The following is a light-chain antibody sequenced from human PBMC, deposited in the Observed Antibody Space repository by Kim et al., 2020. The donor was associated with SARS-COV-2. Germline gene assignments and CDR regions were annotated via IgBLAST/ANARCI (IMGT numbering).Light chain of an antibody. V-gene: IGLV2-14*04. CDR1: SSDVGVYNH. CDR3: SSLTSSITYV. CDR2: DVS. Sequence: GQSITISCTGTSSDVGVYNHVSWYQQHPGKAPKLMIYDVSKWPSGVSNRFSGSKSGNTASLTISWLQAEDEADYYCSSLTSSITYVFGTGTKVTVL. J-gene: IGLJ1*01.